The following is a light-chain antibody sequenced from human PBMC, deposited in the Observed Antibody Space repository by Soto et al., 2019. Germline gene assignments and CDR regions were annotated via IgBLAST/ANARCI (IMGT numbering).Light chain of an antibody. V-gene: IGKV3-20*01. Sequence: EIVLTQSPGTLSLSPGERATLSCRASQSVSSSYLAWYQQKPGQAPRLLMYGASSRATGIPDRFSGSGSGTDFTLTISRLEPEDFAVYYCQQYGSSMYTFGQGTKVEIK. J-gene: IGKJ2*01. CDR3: QQYGSSMYT. CDR2: GAS. CDR1: QSVSSSY.